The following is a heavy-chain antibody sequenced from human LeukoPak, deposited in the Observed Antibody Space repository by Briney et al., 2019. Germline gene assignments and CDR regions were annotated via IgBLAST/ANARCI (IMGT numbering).Heavy chain of an antibody. Sequence: PSETLSLTCTVSGGSISSYYWSWIRQPPGKGLEWIGYIYYSGSTNYNPSLKSRVTISVDTSKNQFSLKLSSVTAADTAVYYCARRIAVAGYSFDYWGQGTLVTVSS. CDR1: GGSISSYY. D-gene: IGHD6-19*01. CDR2: IYYSGST. CDR3: ARRIAVAGYSFDY. J-gene: IGHJ4*02. V-gene: IGHV4-59*08.